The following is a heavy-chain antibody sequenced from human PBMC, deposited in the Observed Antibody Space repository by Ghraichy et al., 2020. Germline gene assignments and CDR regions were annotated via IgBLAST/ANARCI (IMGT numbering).Heavy chain of an antibody. CDR3: ARVSDYGDFDY. V-gene: IGHV3-53*01. D-gene: IGHD4-17*01. J-gene: IGHJ4*02. CDR1: GFTVSSYY. Sequence: GGSLRLSCAASGFTVSSYYMSWVRQAPGKGLEWVSVIYSGGNTYYADSVKGRFTISRDNSKNTLYLQMNSLRAEDTAVYYCARVSDYGDFDYWGQGTLVTVSS. CDR2: IYSGGNT.